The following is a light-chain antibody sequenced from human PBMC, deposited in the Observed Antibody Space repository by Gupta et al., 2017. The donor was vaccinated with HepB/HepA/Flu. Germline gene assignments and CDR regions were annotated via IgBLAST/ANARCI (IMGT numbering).Light chain of an antibody. V-gene: IGKV3-11*01. CDR2: DTS. J-gene: IGKJ5*01. CDR1: QNSSSY. Sequence: EIVLTQSPATLSLSPGERATLSCRASQNSSSYLPWYQQKPGQSPRLLIYDTSSRATGTPARFSGGGSWTDFTLTISSLEPEDFSVYYYQQRSNWRPFTFGQGTRLELK. CDR3: QQRSNWRPFT.